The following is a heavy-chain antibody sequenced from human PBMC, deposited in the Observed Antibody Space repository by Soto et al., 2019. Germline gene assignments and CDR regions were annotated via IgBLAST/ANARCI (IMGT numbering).Heavy chain of an antibody. Sequence: ESGGGVVQPGTSLRLSCVGSGFTFRSYVIHWVRQAPGKGLEWVALTSYDGSNKDYGDPVKGRFTISRDNSRNTVDLQMDSLRREDTALYYCARWGTTGGLDVWGQGTLVSVSS. CDR2: TSYDGSNK. V-gene: IGHV3-33*05. J-gene: IGHJ1*01. D-gene: IGHD3-16*01. CDR1: GFTFRSYV. CDR3: ARWGTTGGLDV.